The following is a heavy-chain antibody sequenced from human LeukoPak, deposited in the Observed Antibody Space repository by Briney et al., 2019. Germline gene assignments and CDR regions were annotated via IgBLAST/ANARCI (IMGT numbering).Heavy chain of an antibody. CDR2: INPSGGST. V-gene: IGHV1-46*01. D-gene: IGHD6-19*01. Sequence: ASVKVSCKASGYTFTSNYLHWVRQAPGPGLGWMGIINPSGGSTSNAQTFQGRVTMTRDTSTSTVYMELSSLRAEDTAVYYCARDEGGSGLYKNYWGQGTLVTVSS. CDR3: ARDEGGSGLYKNY. J-gene: IGHJ4*02. CDR1: GYTFTSNY.